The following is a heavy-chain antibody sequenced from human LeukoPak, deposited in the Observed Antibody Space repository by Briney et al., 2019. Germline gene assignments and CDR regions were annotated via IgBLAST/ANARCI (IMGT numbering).Heavy chain of an antibody. J-gene: IGHJ4*02. Sequence: ASVKVSCKASGYIFSDYYMHWVRQAPGQGLEWMGWINPNSGGTNYAQKFQGRVTMTRDTSISTAYMELSRLRSDDTAVYYCARDRKYSSSWSSLNYWGQGTLVTVSS. V-gene: IGHV1-2*02. D-gene: IGHD6-13*01. CDR3: ARDRKYSSSWSSLNY. CDR1: GYIFSDYY. CDR2: INPNSGGT.